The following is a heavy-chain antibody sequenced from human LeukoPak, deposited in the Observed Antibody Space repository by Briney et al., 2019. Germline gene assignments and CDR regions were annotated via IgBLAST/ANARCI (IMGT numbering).Heavy chain of an antibody. CDR2: IKQHGSES. CDR1: GFTFSSYW. CDR3: ARLVVVGLVGWYFDL. D-gene: IGHD2-15*01. J-gene: IGHJ2*01. Sequence: GGSLRLSCAASGFTFSSYWMTWVRQAPGKGLEWVANIKQHGSESYYVDSVKGRFTISRDNAENSLYLQMNSLRAEDTAVYYCARLVVVGLVGWYFDLWGRGTLVTVSS. V-gene: IGHV3-7*05.